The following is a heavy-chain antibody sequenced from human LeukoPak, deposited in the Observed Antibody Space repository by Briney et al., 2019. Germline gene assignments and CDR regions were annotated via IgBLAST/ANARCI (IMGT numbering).Heavy chain of an antibody. D-gene: IGHD3-22*01. V-gene: IGHV3-73*01. CDR2: IRSKANSYAT. J-gene: IGHJ3*01. CDR3: TRRDSSGYRAFDV. Sequence: PGGSPRLSCAASGFTFSGSAMHWVRQASGKGLEWVGGIRSKANSYATAYAASVKGRFTISRADSKNTAYLQMNSLNTEDTAVYYCTRRDSSGYRAFDVWGQGTMVTVSS. CDR1: GFTFSGSA.